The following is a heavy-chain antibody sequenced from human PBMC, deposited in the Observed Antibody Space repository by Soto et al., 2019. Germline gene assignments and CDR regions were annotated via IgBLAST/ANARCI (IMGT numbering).Heavy chain of an antibody. CDR1: GFTFSSYG. Sequence: QVQRVESGGGVVQPGRSLRLSCAASGFTFSSYGMHWVRQAPGKGLEWVAVIWYDGSNKYYADSVKGRFTISRDNSKNTLYLQMNSLRAEDTAVYYCARDKGGYYFDYWGQGTLVTVSS. CDR3: ARDKGGYYFDY. D-gene: IGHD5-12*01. J-gene: IGHJ4*02. CDR2: IWYDGSNK. V-gene: IGHV3-33*01.